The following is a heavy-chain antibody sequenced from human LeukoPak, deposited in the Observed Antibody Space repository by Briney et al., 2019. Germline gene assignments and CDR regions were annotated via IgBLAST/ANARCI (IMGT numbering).Heavy chain of an antibody. V-gene: IGHV3-64D*06. D-gene: IGHD3-22*01. CDR2: ISSNGGST. J-gene: IGHJ5*02. Sequence: GGSLRLSCSASGFTFSSYAMHWVRQAPGKGLEYVSAISSNGGSTYYADFVKGRFTISRDNSKNTLYLQMSSLRAEDTAVYYCAPSPYYYESSGYSAWGQGTLVTVSS. CDR3: APSPYYYESSGYSA. CDR1: GFTFSSYA.